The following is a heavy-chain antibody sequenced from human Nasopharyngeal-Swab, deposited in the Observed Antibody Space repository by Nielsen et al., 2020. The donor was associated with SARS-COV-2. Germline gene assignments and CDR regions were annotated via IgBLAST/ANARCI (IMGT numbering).Heavy chain of an antibody. CDR2: INSDGSII. D-gene: IGHD2-15*01. J-gene: IGHJ4*02. CDR3: VCGETTPSDY. Sequence: WIRQPPGKGLVWVSRINSDGSIIDYADSVKGRFTISRDNARNTLNPQMNSLRAEDTALYYCVCGETTPSDYWGQGTLVTVSS. V-gene: IGHV3-74*01.